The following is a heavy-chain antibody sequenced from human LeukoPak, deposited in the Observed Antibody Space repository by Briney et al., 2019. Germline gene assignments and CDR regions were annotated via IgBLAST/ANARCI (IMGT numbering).Heavy chain of an antibody. CDR3: ARELAEGFDY. Sequence: GGSLRLSCAASGFTFSTYPMNWVRQAPGKGLEWVSSLGGSSRPIYYADSVKGRFTIFRDNAKNSLYLQMNSLRAEDTAVYYCARELAEGFDYWGQGTLVTVSS. V-gene: IGHV3-21*01. J-gene: IGHJ4*02. CDR2: LGGSSRPI. CDR1: GFTFSTYP. D-gene: IGHD6-25*01.